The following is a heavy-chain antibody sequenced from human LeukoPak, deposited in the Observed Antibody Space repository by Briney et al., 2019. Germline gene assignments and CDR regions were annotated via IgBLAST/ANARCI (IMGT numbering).Heavy chain of an antibody. D-gene: IGHD4-17*01. J-gene: IGHJ5*02. V-gene: IGHV3-33*06. CDR3: AKGVTNSPFAP. Sequence: GGSLRLSCAASGFTFSSYGMHWVRQAPGKGLEWVAVIWYDGSNKYYADSVKGRFTISRDNSKNTLYLQMNSLRAEDTAVYYCAKGVTNSPFAPWGQGTLVTVSS. CDR2: IWYDGSNK. CDR1: GFTFSSYG.